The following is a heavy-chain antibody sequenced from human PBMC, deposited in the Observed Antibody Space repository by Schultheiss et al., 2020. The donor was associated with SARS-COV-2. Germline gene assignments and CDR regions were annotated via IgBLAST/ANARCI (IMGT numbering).Heavy chain of an antibody. V-gene: IGHV4-31*03. CDR1: GGSISSGGYY. CDR2: IYYSGST. Sequence: QTLSLTCTVSGGSISSGGYYWSWIRQHPGKGLEWIGYIYYSGSTYYNPSLKSRVTISVDTSKNQFSLKLSSVTAADTAVYYCAREVDGYSYGFNWFDPWGQGTLVTVSS. CDR3: AREVDGYSYGFNWFDP. D-gene: IGHD5-18*01. J-gene: IGHJ5*02.